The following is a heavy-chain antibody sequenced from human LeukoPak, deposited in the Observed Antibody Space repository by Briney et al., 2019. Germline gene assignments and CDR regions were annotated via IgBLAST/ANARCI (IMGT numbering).Heavy chain of an antibody. Sequence: GGSLRLSCAASGFTLSSHAMSWVRQAPGKGLEWVSASVSGNTYHADSVKGRFTISRDSSKNSVYLQMNGLRAEDTALYYCARGSGSSWYFYFDYWGQGTLVTVSS. J-gene: IGHJ4*02. CDR2: SVSGNT. CDR1: GFTLSSHA. V-gene: IGHV3-23*01. CDR3: ARGSGSSWYFYFDY. D-gene: IGHD6-13*01.